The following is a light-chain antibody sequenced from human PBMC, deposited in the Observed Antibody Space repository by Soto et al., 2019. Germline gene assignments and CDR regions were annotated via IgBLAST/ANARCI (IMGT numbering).Light chain of an antibody. J-gene: IGKJ1*01. V-gene: IGKV3-20*01. CDR1: QSVSSSY. CDR2: GAS. Sequence: EIVLTQSPGTLSLSPGERATLSCRASQSVSSSYLAWYQQKPGQAPRLLFYGASRRATGIPDRFSGSGYGTDFTLTISRLEPEDFAVYYCQQHGSSPPTFGQGTKVEIK. CDR3: QQHGSSPPT.